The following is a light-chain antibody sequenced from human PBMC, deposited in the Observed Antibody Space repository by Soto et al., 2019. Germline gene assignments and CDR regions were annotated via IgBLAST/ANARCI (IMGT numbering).Light chain of an antibody. V-gene: IGKV1-5*01. CDR2: DAS. Sequence: DIQMTQSPSTLSASVGDIVTITCRASQSISSWLAWYRQKPGKAPKLLIYDASSLESGVPSRFSGSGPGTEFTHTISSLQPDDFATYYCQQYNSYSPYTFGQGPKLEIK. CDR3: QQYNSYSPYT. J-gene: IGKJ2*01. CDR1: QSISSW.